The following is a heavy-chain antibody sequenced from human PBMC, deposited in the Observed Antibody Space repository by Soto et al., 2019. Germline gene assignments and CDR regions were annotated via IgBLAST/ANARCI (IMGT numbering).Heavy chain of an antibody. CDR1: GGSFSNYI. CDR2: TIPMFATA. CDR3: ARGLFVQQWLVGFDT. J-gene: IGHJ4*02. Sequence: QVHLVQSGAEVKKPGSSVKVSCKASGGSFSNYIFAWVRQAPGQGLEWMGGTIPMFATAQYAQKLQGRVTITADESTSTVYMDLTSLTSADTDVNYCARGLFVQQWLVGFDTWGQGTLVTVSS. V-gene: IGHV1-69*01. D-gene: IGHD6-19*01.